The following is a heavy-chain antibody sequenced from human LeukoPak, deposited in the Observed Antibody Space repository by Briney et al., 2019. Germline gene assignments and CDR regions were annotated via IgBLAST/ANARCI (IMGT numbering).Heavy chain of an antibody. CDR3: ARDRPQQLNDY. Sequence: ASVKVSCKASGYTFTSYYMHWVRQAPGQGLEWMGIINPSGGSTSYAQKLQGRVTMTTDTSTSTAYMELRSLRSDDTAVYYCARDRPQQLNDYWGQGTLVTVSS. D-gene: IGHD6-13*01. CDR1: GYTFTSYY. CDR2: INPSGGST. J-gene: IGHJ4*02. V-gene: IGHV1-46*01.